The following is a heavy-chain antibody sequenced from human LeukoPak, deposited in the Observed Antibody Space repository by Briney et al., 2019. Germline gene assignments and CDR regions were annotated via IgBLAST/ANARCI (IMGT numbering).Heavy chain of an antibody. V-gene: IGHV1-69*04. Sequence: SVKVSCKASGGTFSSYAISWVRQAPGQGLEWMGRIIPILGIANYAQKFQGRVTITADKSTSTAYMELSSLRSEDTAVYYCARLSRDCSSTSCYPYFQHWGQGTLVTVSS. CDR3: ARLSRDCSSTSCYPYFQH. CDR2: IIPILGIA. D-gene: IGHD2-2*01. J-gene: IGHJ1*01. CDR1: GGTFSSYA.